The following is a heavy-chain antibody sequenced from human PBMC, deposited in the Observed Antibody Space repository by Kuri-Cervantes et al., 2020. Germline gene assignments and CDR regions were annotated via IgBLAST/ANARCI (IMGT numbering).Heavy chain of an antibody. CDR2: ISYDGSNK. CDR3: AKATNYYDSSGVDY. V-gene: IGHV3-30-3*01. J-gene: IGHJ4*02. Sequence: GGSLRLSGAASGFTFSSYTMHGVRQAPGKGLEWVAVISYDGSNKYYADSVKGRFTISRDNAKNSLYLQMNSLRAEDTALYYCAKATNYYDSSGVDYWGQGTLVTVST. D-gene: IGHD3-22*01. CDR1: GFTFSSYT.